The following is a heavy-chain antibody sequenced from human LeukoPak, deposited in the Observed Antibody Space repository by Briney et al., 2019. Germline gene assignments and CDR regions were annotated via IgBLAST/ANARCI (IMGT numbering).Heavy chain of an antibody. CDR2: IIPIFGTA. CDR3: ASRLYCSNTRCRNFPFAY. J-gene: IGHJ4*02. Sequence: ASVKVSCKASGGTFSSYAINWVRQAPGQGLEWMGGIIPIFGTANYAQKFQDRVTITADESTSTAYMELSSLRSEDTAIYYCASRLYCSNTRCRNFPFAYWGQGTLVTVSS. CDR1: GGTFSSYA. D-gene: IGHD2-2*01. V-gene: IGHV1-69*13.